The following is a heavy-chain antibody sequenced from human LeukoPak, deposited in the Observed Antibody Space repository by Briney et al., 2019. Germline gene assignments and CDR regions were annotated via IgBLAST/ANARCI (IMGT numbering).Heavy chain of an antibody. V-gene: IGHV1-2*02. CDR2: INPNSGGT. J-gene: IGHJ4*02. CDR3: ARARIFGVVTTDY. CDR1: GYTFTGYY. D-gene: IGHD3-3*01. Sequence: ASAKVSCKASGYTFTGYYMHWVRQAPGQGLGWMGWINPNSGGTNYAQKFQGRVTMTRDTSISTAYMELSRLRSDDTAVYYCARARIFGVVTTDYWGQGTLVTVSS.